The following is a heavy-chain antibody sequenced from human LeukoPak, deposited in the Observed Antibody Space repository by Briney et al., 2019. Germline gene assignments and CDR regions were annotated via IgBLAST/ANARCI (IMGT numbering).Heavy chain of an antibody. D-gene: IGHD1-14*01. CDR2: IHNSGRT. CDR1: GGSVSSYY. V-gene: IGHV4-59*08. J-gene: IGHJ4*02. Sequence: SETLSLTCSVSGGSVSSYYWSWIRQSPGKGLEWIGYIHNSGRTNHNPSLKSRVTGFVDTSKNQVSLRLSSVTAADTAVYYCARHGTISSESYFDYWGQGALVTVSS. CDR3: ARHGTISSESYFDY.